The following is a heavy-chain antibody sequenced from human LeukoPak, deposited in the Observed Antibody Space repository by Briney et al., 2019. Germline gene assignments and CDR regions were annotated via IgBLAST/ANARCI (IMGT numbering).Heavy chain of an antibody. CDR1: GGSISSYY. CDR3: AREGVAATDRYYYYYMDV. Sequence: PSETLSLTCTVSGGSISSYYWSWIRQPPGKGLEWIGYIYYSGSTNYSPSLKSRVTISVDTSKNQFSLKLSSVTAADTAVYYCAREGVAATDRYYYYYMDVWGKGTTVTVSS. D-gene: IGHD2-15*01. V-gene: IGHV4-59*01. J-gene: IGHJ6*03. CDR2: IYYSGST.